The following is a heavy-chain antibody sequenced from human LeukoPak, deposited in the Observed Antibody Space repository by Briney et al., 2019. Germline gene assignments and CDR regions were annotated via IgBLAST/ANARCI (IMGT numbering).Heavy chain of an antibody. D-gene: IGHD3-10*01. Sequence: SETLSLTCTVPGDSISSGDYYWSWIRQPAGKGLEWIGRISSSGSTNYNPSLKSRVTISVDTSKNQFSLKLNSVTAADTAVYYCARNRYYYGSGNYGVPNWFDPWGQGTLVTVSS. CDR1: GDSISSGDYY. V-gene: IGHV4-61*02. CDR2: ISSSGST. J-gene: IGHJ5*02. CDR3: ARNRYYYGSGNYGVPNWFDP.